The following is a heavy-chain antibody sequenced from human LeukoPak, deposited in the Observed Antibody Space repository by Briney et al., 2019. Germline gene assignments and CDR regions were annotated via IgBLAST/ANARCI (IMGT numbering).Heavy chain of an antibody. CDR3: TRVGSSSSFDY. CDR2: IRSKAYGGTT. J-gene: IGHJ4*02. Sequence: PGGSLRLSCTASGFTFGDYAMSCVRQAPGKGLEWVGSIRSKAYGGTTEYAASVKGRFTISRDDSKSIAYLQMNSLKTEDTAVYYCTRVGSSSSFDYWGQGTLVTVSS. CDR1: GFTFGDYA. D-gene: IGHD6-6*01. V-gene: IGHV3-49*04.